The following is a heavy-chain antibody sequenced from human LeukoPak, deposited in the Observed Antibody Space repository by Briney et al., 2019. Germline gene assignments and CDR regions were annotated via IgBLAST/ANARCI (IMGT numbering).Heavy chain of an antibody. J-gene: IGHJ4*02. Sequence: SETLSLTCTVSGDSISSYYWSWIRQPPGKGLEWIGYISYSGSTNYNPSLESRVTISGDTFKNQFSLKLSSVTAADTAFYYCARQSRGTTARLLDYWGQGTLVTVSS. V-gene: IGHV4-59*08. CDR1: GDSISSYY. CDR3: ARQSRGTTARLLDY. D-gene: IGHD1-1*01. CDR2: ISYSGST.